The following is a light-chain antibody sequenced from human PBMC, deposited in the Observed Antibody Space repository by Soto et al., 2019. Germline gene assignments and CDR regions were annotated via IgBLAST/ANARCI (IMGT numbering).Light chain of an antibody. J-gene: IGKJ1*01. CDR3: QEYDNWPPWT. V-gene: IGKV3-15*01. Sequence: EIVLTQSPGTLSLSPGERATLSCRASQSVSNNYLAWYQQKPGQAPRLLIYGASTRATDIPARFSGSGSGTEFTLTISGLQSDDFAVYYCQEYDNWPPWTFGQGTKVDIK. CDR1: QSVSNN. CDR2: GAS.